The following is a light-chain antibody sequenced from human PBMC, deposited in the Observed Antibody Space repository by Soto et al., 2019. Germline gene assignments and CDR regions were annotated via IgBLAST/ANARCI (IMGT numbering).Light chain of an antibody. Sequence: IVMTQSPATLSVSPGERATLSCRASQNIYSNVAWYQQRPGQAPRLLIYRASTRAPGIPARFSGSGSGTEFTLTISSLQSEDFAVYYCQQYNNWPLTITFGQGTRLEIK. CDR3: QQYNNWPLTIT. CDR2: RAS. J-gene: IGKJ5*01. V-gene: IGKV3-15*01. CDR1: QNIYSN.